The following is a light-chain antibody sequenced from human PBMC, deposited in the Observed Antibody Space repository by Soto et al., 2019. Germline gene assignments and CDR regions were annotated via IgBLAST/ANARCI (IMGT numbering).Light chain of an antibody. CDR1: QYINTR. J-gene: IGKJ1*01. Sequence: EIVLTQSPATLSSFSGDRVTLSCRASQYINTRLAWYQHRPGQPPRLLIYQASLRAAGIPARFSASGSGTDFTLTISGVQPEDFALYYCHQRQSWPRTFGQGTKLDIK. CDR2: QAS. V-gene: IGKV3-11*01. CDR3: HQRQSWPRT.